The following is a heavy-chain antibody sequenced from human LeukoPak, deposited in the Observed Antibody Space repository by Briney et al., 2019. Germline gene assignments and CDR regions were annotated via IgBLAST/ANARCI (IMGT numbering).Heavy chain of an antibody. V-gene: IGHV4-59*08. CDR2: IYYSGST. D-gene: IGHD6-6*01. CDR3: ARMYSSSSNWFDP. Sequence: SETLSLTCTVSGGSISSYYWSWIRQPPGKGLEWIGYIYYSGSTNYNPSLKSRVTISVDTSKNQFSLKLSSVTAADTAVYYCARMYSSSSNWFDPWGQGTPVTVSS. CDR1: GGSISSYY. J-gene: IGHJ5*02.